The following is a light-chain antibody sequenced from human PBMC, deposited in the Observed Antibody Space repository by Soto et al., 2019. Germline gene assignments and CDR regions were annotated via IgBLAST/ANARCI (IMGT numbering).Light chain of an antibody. Sequence: EFVLTQSPGTLSLSPGERATLSCRASQTVRNNYLAWYQQKPGQAPRLLIYDASSRATGIPDRFSGNGSGTDFTLTISSLEPEDFAVYYCQQRSNWPATFGQGTRLEIK. CDR3: QQRSNWPAT. CDR2: DAS. CDR1: QTVRNNY. V-gene: IGKV3D-20*02. J-gene: IGKJ5*01.